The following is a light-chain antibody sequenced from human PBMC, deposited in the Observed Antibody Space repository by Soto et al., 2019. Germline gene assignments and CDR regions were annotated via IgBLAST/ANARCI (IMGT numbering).Light chain of an antibody. CDR3: QQLNSYPLT. Sequence: DIQLTQSPSFLSASVGDRVTITCRASQGISSYLAWFQQKPGKAPKVLIYAASILQGGVPSRFSVSGSVTEFTLTISSLQPEDFATYYCQQLNSYPLTFGGGTKVEIK. J-gene: IGKJ4*01. CDR1: QGISSY. V-gene: IGKV1-9*01. CDR2: AAS.